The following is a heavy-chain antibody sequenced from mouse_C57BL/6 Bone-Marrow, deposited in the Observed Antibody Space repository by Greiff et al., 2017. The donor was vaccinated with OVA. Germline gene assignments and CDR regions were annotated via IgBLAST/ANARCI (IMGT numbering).Heavy chain of an antibody. D-gene: IGHD1-1*01. CDR2: IYPRSGNT. V-gene: IGHV1-81*01. J-gene: IGHJ3*01. CDR3: ARSRDYYGSSFAY. Sequence: VQLQESGAELARPGASVKLSCKASGYTFTSSGISWVKQRTGQGLEWIGEIYPRSGNTYYNEKFKGKATLTADKSSSTAYMELRSLTSEDSAVYFCARSRDYYGSSFAYWGQGTLVTVSA. CDR1: GYTFTSSG.